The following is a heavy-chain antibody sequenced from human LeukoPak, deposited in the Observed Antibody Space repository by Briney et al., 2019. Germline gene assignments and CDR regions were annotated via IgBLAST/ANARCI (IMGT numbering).Heavy chain of an antibody. Sequence: PGGSLRLSCAASGFTFSSYGMHWVRQAPGKGLEWVAVISYDGSNKYYADSVKGRFTISRDNSKNTLYLQMNSLRAEDTAVYYCAKDSVPWYYYDSSGPPFDYWGQGTLVTVSS. D-gene: IGHD3-22*01. CDR1: GFTFSSYG. CDR2: ISYDGSNK. CDR3: AKDSVPWYYYDSSGPPFDY. J-gene: IGHJ4*02. V-gene: IGHV3-30*18.